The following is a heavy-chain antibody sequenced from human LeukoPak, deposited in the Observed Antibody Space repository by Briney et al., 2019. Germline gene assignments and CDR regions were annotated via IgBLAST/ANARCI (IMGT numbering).Heavy chain of an antibody. CDR1: GGSISSSSYY. J-gene: IGHJ4*02. V-gene: IGHV4-39*07. CDR2: FYYTGST. CDR3: ARDRYYYDSSGYAGHPFDY. D-gene: IGHD3-22*01. Sequence: KPSETLSLTCTVSGGSISSSSYYWGWIRQPPGKGLEWIGSFYYTGSTYYNPSLKSRVTISVDTSKNQFSLKLSSVTAADTAVYYCARDRYYYDSSGYAGHPFDYWGQGTLVTVSS.